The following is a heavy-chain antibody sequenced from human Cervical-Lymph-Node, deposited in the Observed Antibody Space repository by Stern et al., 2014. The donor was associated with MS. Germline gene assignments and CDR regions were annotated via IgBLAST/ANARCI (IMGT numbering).Heavy chain of an antibody. Sequence: VQLVESGAEVKKPGASVKVSCKASGYSFTGYFLHWVRQAPGKGLEWLGWIHPNSGDTNYAQKFHGRVTMTRDSSSSTAYMELSSLRSDDTAVYYCARDGRSSYGSGSYYSSGYWGQGTLVTVSS. CDR1: GYSFTGYF. V-gene: IGHV1-2*02. CDR3: ARDGRSSYGSGSYYSSGY. J-gene: IGHJ4*02. CDR2: IHPNSGDT. D-gene: IGHD3-10*01.